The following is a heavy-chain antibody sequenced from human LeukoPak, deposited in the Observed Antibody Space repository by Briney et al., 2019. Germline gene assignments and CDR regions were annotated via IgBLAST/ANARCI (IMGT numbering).Heavy chain of an antibody. CDR3: AKGVVVAPDVTPFDY. CDR2: ISYDGSNK. Sequence: RAGGSLRLSCAASGFTFSSYAMHWVRQAPGKGLEWVAVISYDGSNKYYADSVKGRFTISRDNSKNTLYLQMNSLRAEDTAVYYCAKGVVVAPDVTPFDYWGQGTLVTVSS. CDR1: GFTFSSYA. V-gene: IGHV3-30*04. D-gene: IGHD2-2*01. J-gene: IGHJ4*02.